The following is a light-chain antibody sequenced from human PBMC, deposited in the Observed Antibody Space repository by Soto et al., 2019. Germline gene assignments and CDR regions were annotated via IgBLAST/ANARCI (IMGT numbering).Light chain of an antibody. CDR3: SSYTGSPYV. CDR2: EVT. CDR1: SSDVGGYSY. V-gene: IGLV2-14*03. Sequence: QSVLTQPASVSGSPGQSITISCTGTSSDVGGYSYVSWYQQYPGKAPKLMIYEVTKRPSGVSNRFSGSKSGNTASLTISGLQAEDEADYYCSSYTGSPYVFGTGTKVTVL. J-gene: IGLJ1*01.